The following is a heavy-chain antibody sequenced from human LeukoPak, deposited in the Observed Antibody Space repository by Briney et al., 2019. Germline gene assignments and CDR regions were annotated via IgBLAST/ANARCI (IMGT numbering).Heavy chain of an antibody. Sequence: ASVKVSCKASGYTFTGYYMHWVRQAPGQGLEWMGWINPNSGGTNYAQKFQGRVTITADKSTSTAYMELSSLRSEDTAVYYCAREFPGDFGEYPPFDYWGQGTLVTVSS. CDR1: GYTFTGYY. D-gene: IGHD2-21*01. V-gene: IGHV1-2*02. CDR3: AREFPGDFGEYPPFDY. J-gene: IGHJ4*02. CDR2: INPNSGGT.